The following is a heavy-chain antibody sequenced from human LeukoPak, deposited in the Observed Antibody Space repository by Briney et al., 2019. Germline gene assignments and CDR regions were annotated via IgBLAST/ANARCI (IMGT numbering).Heavy chain of an antibody. V-gene: IGHV4-34*01. Sequence: PSETLFLTCAVYGGSFSGYYWSWIRQPPGKGLEWIGEINHSGSTNYNPSLKSRVTISVDTSKNQFSLKLSSVTAADTAVYYCARGLRKVVPAAIPGGTGQNWFDPWGQGTLVTVSS. D-gene: IGHD2-2*02. CDR2: INHSGST. CDR3: ARGLRKVVPAAIPGGTGQNWFDP. J-gene: IGHJ5*02. CDR1: GGSFSGYY.